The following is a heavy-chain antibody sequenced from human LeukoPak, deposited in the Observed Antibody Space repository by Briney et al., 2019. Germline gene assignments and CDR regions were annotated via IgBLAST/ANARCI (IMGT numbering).Heavy chain of an antibody. CDR2: INHSGST. Sequence: SETLSLTCAVYGGSFSGYYWSWIRQPPGKGLEWIGEINHSGSTNYNPSLKSRVTISVDTSKNQFSLKLSSVTAADTAVYYCARREDGYNTFDYWGQGTLVTVSS. D-gene: IGHD5-24*01. CDR3: ARREDGYNTFDY. J-gene: IGHJ4*02. CDR1: GGSFSGYY. V-gene: IGHV4-34*01.